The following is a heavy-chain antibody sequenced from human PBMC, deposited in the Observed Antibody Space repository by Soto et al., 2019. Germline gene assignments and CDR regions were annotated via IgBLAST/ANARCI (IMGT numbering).Heavy chain of an antibody. J-gene: IGHJ4*02. CDR3: AKEDGEIVVVTAASDY. Sequence: PRESLSLSCASSVFTFSIYAMSWVRQAPGKGLDWVSAISGSGRSTYYADSVKGRFTISRDNSKNTLYLQMNSLRAEDTAVYYCAKEDGEIVVVTAASDYWGRGTMVTVSS. CDR2: ISGSGRST. V-gene: IGHV3-23*01. CDR1: VFTFSIYA. D-gene: IGHD2-2*01.